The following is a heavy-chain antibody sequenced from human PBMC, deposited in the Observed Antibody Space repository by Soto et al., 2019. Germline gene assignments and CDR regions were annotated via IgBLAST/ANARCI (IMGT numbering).Heavy chain of an antibody. V-gene: IGHV1-69*13. CDR3: ARGATIFGVVITYGYFDY. D-gene: IGHD3-3*01. CDR1: GGTFSSYA. Sequence: SVKVSCKASGGTFSSYAISWVRQAPGQGLEWMGGIIPIFGTANYAQKFQGRVTITADESTSTAYMELSSLRSEDTAVYYCARGATIFGVVITYGYFDYWGQGTLVTVSS. CDR2: IIPIFGTA. J-gene: IGHJ4*02.